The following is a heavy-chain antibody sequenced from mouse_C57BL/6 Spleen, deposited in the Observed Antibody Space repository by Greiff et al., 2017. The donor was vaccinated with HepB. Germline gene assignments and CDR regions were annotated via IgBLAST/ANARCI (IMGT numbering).Heavy chain of an antibody. CDR2: INPSTGGT. D-gene: IGHD1-1*01. CDR3: AREGYYGGACFAY. J-gene: IGHJ3*01. V-gene: IGHV1-42*01. CDR1: GYSFTGYY. Sequence: VQLQQSGPELVKPGASVKISCKASGYSFTGYYMNWVKQSPEKSLEWIGEINPSTGGTTYNQKFKAKATLTVDKSSSTAYMQLKSLTSEDSAVYYCAREGYYGGACFAYWGQGTLVTVSA.